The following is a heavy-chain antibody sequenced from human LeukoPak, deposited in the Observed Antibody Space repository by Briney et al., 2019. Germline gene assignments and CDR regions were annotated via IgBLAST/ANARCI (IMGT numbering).Heavy chain of an antibody. D-gene: IGHD2-2*01. V-gene: IGHV1-2*06. CDR2: IKPNSGGT. CDR3: ARDLVVVPAAMSENWFDP. CDR1: GYTFTGYY. Sequence: ASVKVSCKASGYTFTGYYMHWVRQAPGQGLEWMGRIKPNSGGTNYAQKFQGRVTMTRDTSISTAYMELSRLRSDDTAVYYCARDLVVVPAAMSENWFDPWGQGTLVTVSS. J-gene: IGHJ5*02.